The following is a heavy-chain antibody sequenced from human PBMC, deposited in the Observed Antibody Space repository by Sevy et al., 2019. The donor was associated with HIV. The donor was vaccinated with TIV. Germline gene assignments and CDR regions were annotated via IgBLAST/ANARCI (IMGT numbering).Heavy chain of an antibody. D-gene: IGHD2-8*01. Sequence: GGSLRLSCAASGFTFTYAWMTWVRQAPGKGLEWVGRIKSIRDGGTKDDAEPVKGRFTISRDDSKNTLYLQMTSLKAEDTAVYYCSTDPIIVLLVTDGMDVWGQGTTVTVSS. CDR1: GFTFTYAW. CDR3: STDPIIVLLVTDGMDV. V-gene: IGHV3-15*01. CDR2: IKSIRDGGTK. J-gene: IGHJ6*02.